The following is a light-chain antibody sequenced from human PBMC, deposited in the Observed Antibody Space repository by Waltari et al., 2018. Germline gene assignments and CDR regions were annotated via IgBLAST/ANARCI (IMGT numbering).Light chain of an antibody. Sequence: QSALTQPRPVSGSPGQAVTIPCTGTSSDVGGWPYVSWYRQYPGRAPQALIYDVTKRPSGVPDRFSGAKSGNTASLTISGLQVEDEADYFCSSYAGSHVVFGGGTKLTVL. V-gene: IGLV2-11*01. J-gene: IGLJ3*02. CDR1: SSDVGGWPY. CDR2: DVT. CDR3: SSYAGSHVV.